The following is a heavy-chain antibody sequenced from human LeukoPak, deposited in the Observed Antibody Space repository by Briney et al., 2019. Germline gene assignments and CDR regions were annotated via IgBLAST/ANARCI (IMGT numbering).Heavy chain of an antibody. CDR2: IYYSGST. CDR3: ARRTMVRVKYAFDS. CDR1: GGSISSGDYY. D-gene: IGHD3-10*01. J-gene: IGHJ3*02. Sequence: PSQTLSLTCTVSGGSISSGDYYWSWIRQPPGKGLEWIGYIYYSGSTNYNPSLKSRVTISVDTSKNQFSLKLSSVTAADTAVYYCARRTMVRVKYAFDSCGQGTMVTVSS. V-gene: IGHV4-30-4*01.